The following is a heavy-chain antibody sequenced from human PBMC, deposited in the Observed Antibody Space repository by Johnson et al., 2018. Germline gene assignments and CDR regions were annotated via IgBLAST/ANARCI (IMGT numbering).Heavy chain of an antibody. Sequence: EVQLVESGGGLVQPGGSLRLSCAASGFTFSSYWMSWVRQAPGKGLEWVANIKQDGSEKYYVDSVKGRFTISRDNAKNSLYLQMNSLGAEDTAVYYCARGGDTARVTGNYYYYYGMDVWGQGTTVTVSS. CDR2: IKQDGSEK. V-gene: IGHV3-7*01. CDR1: GFTFSSYW. J-gene: IGHJ6*02. D-gene: IGHD5-18*01. CDR3: ARGGDTARVTGNYYYYYGMDV.